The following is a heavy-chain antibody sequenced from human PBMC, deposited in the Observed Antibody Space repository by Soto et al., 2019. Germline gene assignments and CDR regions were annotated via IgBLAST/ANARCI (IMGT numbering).Heavy chain of an antibody. CDR3: ARVFWSGYHFDY. Sequence: GGSLRLSCAASGFTFSSYAMHWVRQAPGKGLEWVAVISYDGSNKYYADSVKGRFTISRDNSKNTLYLQMNSLRAEDTAVYYCARVFWSGYHFDYWGQGTLVTVS. CDR2: ISYDGSNK. V-gene: IGHV3-30-3*01. CDR1: GFTFSSYA. J-gene: IGHJ4*02. D-gene: IGHD3-3*01.